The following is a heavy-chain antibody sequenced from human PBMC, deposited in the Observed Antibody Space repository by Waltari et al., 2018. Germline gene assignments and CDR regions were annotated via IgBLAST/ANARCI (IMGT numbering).Heavy chain of an antibody. CDR2: IKQEGSER. J-gene: IGHJ4*02. CDR3: ATHCSSTNSYCD. D-gene: IGHD2-2*01. Sequence: EVQLVESGGGLVQPGGSLVLSWAAPGLPFSGFWMRWVRLAPGKGMEWVAKIKQEGSERYYADSVKGRATISRDNAKKSLSLQMNSLRVEDTAVYYCATHCSSTNSYCDWGQGTLVTVSS. V-gene: IGHV3-7*01. CDR1: GLPFSGFW.